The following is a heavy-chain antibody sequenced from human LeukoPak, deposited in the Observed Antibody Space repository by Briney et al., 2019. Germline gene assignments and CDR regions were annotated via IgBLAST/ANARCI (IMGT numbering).Heavy chain of an antibody. D-gene: IGHD6-13*01. V-gene: IGHV3-48*03. J-gene: IGHJ6*04. CDR3: ARVISSSLYYYYGMDV. Sequence: GGSLRLSCAASGFTFSSYEMNWVRQAPGKGLEWVPYISSSGSTIYYADSVKGRFTISRDNAKNSLYLQMNSLRAEDTAVYYCARVISSSLYYYYGMDVWGKGTTVTVSS. CDR2: ISSSGSTI. CDR1: GFTFSSYE.